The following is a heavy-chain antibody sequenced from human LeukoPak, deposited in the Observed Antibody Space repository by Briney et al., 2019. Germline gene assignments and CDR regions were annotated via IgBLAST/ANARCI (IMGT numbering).Heavy chain of an antibody. Sequence: QPGGSLRLSCAASGFTFSSYAMHWVRQAPGKGLEWVALISYDGSNKYYADSVKARFIISRDNAKNSLYLQMNSLRAEDTAVYYCARVGSTTFGVVMEFYYYYMDVWGKGTTVTVSS. D-gene: IGHD3-3*01. CDR3: ARVGSTTFGVVMEFYYYYMDV. CDR1: GFTFSSYA. V-gene: IGHV3-30*04. CDR2: ISYDGSNK. J-gene: IGHJ6*03.